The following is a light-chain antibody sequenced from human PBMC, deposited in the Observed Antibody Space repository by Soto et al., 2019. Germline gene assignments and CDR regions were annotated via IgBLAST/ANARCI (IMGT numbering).Light chain of an antibody. Sequence: QSVLTQSPSASASLGASVKLTCTLSSGHSSYAIAWHQQQPEKGPRYLMKLDSDGSHTKGDAIPDRFSGSSSGAERYLTISSRQSEDEADYYCQTWGTGIHVVFGGGTKLTV. CDR3: QTWGTGIHVV. V-gene: IGLV4-69*01. CDR1: SGHSSYA. CDR2: LDSDGSH. J-gene: IGLJ2*01.